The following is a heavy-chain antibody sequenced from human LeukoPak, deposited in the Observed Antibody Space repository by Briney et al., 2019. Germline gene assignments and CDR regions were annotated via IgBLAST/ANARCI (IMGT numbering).Heavy chain of an antibody. D-gene: IGHD6-19*01. CDR2: ISYDGSNK. CDR3: ARVFYSSGWYGNFDY. CDR1: GFTFSSYA. J-gene: IGHJ4*02. V-gene: IGHV3-30*04. Sequence: GRSLRLPCAASGFTFSSYAMHWVRQAPGKGLEWVAVISYDGSNKYYADSVKGRFTISRDNSKNTLYLQMNSLRAEDTAVYYCARVFYSSGWYGNFDYWGQGTLVTVSS.